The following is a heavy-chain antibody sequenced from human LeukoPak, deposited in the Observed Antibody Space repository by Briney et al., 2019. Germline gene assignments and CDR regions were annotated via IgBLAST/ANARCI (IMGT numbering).Heavy chain of an antibody. CDR2: MNPNSGNT. D-gene: IGHD3-16*02. J-gene: IGHJ4*02. V-gene: IGHV1-8*01. CDR3: ARDRDPNVWGSYRYYY. CDR1: GYTFTSYD. Sequence: ASVKVSCKASGYTFTSYDINWVRQATGQGLEWMGWMNPNSGNTGYAQKFQGRVTMTRNTSISTAYMELSSLRSEDTAVYYCARDRDPNVWGSYRYYYGGQGTLVSVSS.